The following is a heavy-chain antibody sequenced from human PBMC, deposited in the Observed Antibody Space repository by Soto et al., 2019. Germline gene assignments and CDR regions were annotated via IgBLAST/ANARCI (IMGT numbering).Heavy chain of an antibody. CDR3: TKGAWLDY. D-gene: IGHD5-12*01. CDR2: ILGRDDTT. CDR1: GFSFNTFD. V-gene: IGHV3-23*01. J-gene: IGHJ4*02. Sequence: QPGGSLRLSCAASGFSFNTFDMSWVRQAPGKGLEWVSVILGRDDTTYYADSVKGRFTISRDTFKNTLHLQMNSLGVEDTALYFCTKGAWLDYWGQGTLVTVSS.